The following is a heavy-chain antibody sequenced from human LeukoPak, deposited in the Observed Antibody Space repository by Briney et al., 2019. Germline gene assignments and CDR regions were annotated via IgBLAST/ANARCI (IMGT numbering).Heavy chain of an antibody. Sequence: PGGSLRLSCAASGFTFSDYYMSWIRQAPGKGLEWVSYISSSGSTIYYADSVKGRFTISRDNAKNSLYLQMNSLRAEDTAVYYCARGPRITMVRGVSRDYYYGMDVWGQGTTVTVSS. J-gene: IGHJ6*02. V-gene: IGHV3-11*01. CDR2: ISSSGSTI. D-gene: IGHD3-10*01. CDR1: GFTFSDYY. CDR3: ARGPRITMVRGVSRDYYYGMDV.